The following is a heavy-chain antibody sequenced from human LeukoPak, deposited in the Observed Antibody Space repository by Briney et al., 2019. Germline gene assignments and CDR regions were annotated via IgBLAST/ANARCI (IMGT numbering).Heavy chain of an antibody. CDR1: DFAFNDYI. V-gene: IGHV3-21*06. J-gene: IGHJ3*02. CDR2: ISLCGSDT. D-gene: IGHD1-14*01. CDR3: ARARIKGFRVQGVGACDI. Sequence: PGGTLRLSCEACDFAFNDYIMNWFRQAPGKGAEWFSSISLCGSDTYYRDAVSGRFTISRDRATNSLLLHMSSLTVEDTALYYCARARIKGFRVQGVGACDIWGPGTMVSVAS.